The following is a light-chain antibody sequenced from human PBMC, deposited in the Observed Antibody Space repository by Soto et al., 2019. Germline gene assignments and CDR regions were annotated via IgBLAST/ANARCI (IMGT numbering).Light chain of an antibody. Sequence: SYELTQPPSMSVSPGQTARITCSGDALPKQYAYWYQQKPGQAPVLVMYKDSERPSGIPERFSGSSSGTTVTLTISGVQAEDEADYYCQSADSSGTYVGFGGGTKVTVL. CDR1: ALPKQY. CDR2: KDS. V-gene: IGLV3-25*03. J-gene: IGLJ2*01. CDR3: QSADSSGTYVG.